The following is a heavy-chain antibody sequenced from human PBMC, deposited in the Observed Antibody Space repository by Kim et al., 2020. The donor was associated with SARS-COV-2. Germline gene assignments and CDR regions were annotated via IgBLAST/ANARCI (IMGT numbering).Heavy chain of an antibody. V-gene: IGHV1-18*01. CDR1: GYTFTSYG. Sequence: ASVKVSCKASGYTFTSYGISWVRQAPGQGLEWMGWISAYNGNTNYAQKLQGRVTMTTDTSTSTAYMELRSLRSDDTAVYYCARVQLVMVRGVITDDAFDIWGQGTMVTVSS. D-gene: IGHD3-10*01. CDR2: ISAYNGNT. CDR3: ARVQLVMVRGVITDDAFDI. J-gene: IGHJ3*02.